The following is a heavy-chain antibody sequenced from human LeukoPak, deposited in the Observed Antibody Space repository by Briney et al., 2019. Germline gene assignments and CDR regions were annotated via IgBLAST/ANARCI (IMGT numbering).Heavy chain of an antibody. CDR3: ARLSELVVGIAAAGTVGNWFDP. J-gene: IGHJ5*02. Sequence: ASVKVSRKASEYTFTGYYMHWVRQAPGQGLEWMGWINPNSGGTNYAQKFQGRVTMTRDTSISTAYMELSRLRSDDTAVYYCARLSELVVGIAAAGTVGNWFDPWGQGTLVTVSS. CDR2: INPNSGGT. CDR1: EYTFTGYY. D-gene: IGHD6-13*01. V-gene: IGHV1-2*02.